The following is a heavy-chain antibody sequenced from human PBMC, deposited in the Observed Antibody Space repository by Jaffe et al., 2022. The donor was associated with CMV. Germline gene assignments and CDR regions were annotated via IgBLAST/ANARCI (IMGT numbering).Heavy chain of an antibody. Sequence: EVQLVESGGGLVQPGGSLRLSCSASGFTFSSYAMHWVRQAPGKGLEYVSAISSNGGSTYYADSVKGRFTISRDNSKNTLYLQMSSLRAEDTAVYYCVKGRDYCSSTSCLFSPRDAFDIWGQGTMVTVSS. CDR2: ISSNGGST. CDR3: VKGRDYCSSTSCLFSPRDAFDI. D-gene: IGHD2-2*01. CDR1: GFTFSSYA. V-gene: IGHV3-64D*06. J-gene: IGHJ3*02.